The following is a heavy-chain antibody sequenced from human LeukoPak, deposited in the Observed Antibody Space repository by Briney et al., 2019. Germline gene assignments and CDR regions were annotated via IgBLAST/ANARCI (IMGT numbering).Heavy chain of an antibody. CDR2: ISYDGSNK. CDR1: GFTFSSYA. J-gene: IGHJ3*02. CDR3: ARPRPGGDAFDI. Sequence: GGSLRLSCAASGFTFSSYAMHWVRQAPGKGLEWVAVISYDGSNKYYADSVKGRFTISRDNSKNTLYLQMNSLRAEDTAVYYCARPRPGGDAFDIWGQGTMVTVSS. D-gene: IGHD1-1*01. V-gene: IGHV3-30-3*01.